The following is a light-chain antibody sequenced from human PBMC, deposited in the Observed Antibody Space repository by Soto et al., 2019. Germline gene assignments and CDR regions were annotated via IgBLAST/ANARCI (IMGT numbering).Light chain of an antibody. CDR1: SNDVGGYNF. J-gene: IGLJ2*01. CDR2: DVS. V-gene: IGLV2-11*01. Sequence: QSALTQPRSVSGSPGQSVTLSCTGTSNDVGGYNFVSWYQQHPGKVPKLFIYDVSRRPSGVPDRFSGSKSGNTASLTISGLQAEDEADYYCSSYAGSYTLVFGGGTKLTVL. CDR3: SSYAGSYTLV.